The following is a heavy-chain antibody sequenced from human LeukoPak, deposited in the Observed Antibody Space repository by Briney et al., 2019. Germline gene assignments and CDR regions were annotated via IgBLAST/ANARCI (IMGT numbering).Heavy chain of an antibody. CDR2: IKKDASEK. J-gene: IGHJ3*02. V-gene: IGHV3-7*01. Sequence: QPGGSLRLSCVASGFTFSNYWMSWVRQAPGKGLEWVANIKKDASEKYYVDSVKGRFTIARDNAKNSLYLQMNTLRDEDTAVYYRARLNRGSYYGDAFDIWDQGPMVTVPS. CDR3: ARLNRGSYYGDAFDI. D-gene: IGHD1-26*01. CDR1: GFTFSNYW.